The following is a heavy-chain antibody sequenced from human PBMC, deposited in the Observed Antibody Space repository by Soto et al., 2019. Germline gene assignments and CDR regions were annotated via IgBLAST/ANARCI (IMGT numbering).Heavy chain of an antibody. CDR3: AKHEGYCSTTTCSNFDY. Sequence: GESLKISCKGSGFTFTSYWIAWVRQMPGKGLEWMGIIYPGDSESSYSPSFQGQGTISADKSINTAYLHWSSLKASDTAIYYCAKHEGYCSTTTCSNFDYWGQGTLVTVSS. D-gene: IGHD2-2*01. CDR2: IYPGDSES. CDR1: GFTFTSYW. J-gene: IGHJ4*02. V-gene: IGHV5-51*01.